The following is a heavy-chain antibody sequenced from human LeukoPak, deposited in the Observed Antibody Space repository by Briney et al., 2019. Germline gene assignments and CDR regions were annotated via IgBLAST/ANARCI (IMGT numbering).Heavy chain of an antibody. CDR2: ISSSSTI. Sequence: GGSLRLSCAASGFTFSDYYMNWVRQAPGKGLEWVSSISSSSTIYYADSVKGRFTISRDNAKNSLYLQMNSLRAEDTAVYYCARTHVDTAMEWFDPWGQGTLVTVSS. D-gene: IGHD5-18*01. V-gene: IGHV3-69-1*01. J-gene: IGHJ5*02. CDR3: ARTHVDTAMEWFDP. CDR1: GFTFSDYY.